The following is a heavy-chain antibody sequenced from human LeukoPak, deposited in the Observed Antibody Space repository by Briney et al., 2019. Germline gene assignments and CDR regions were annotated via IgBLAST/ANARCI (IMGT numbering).Heavy chain of an antibody. D-gene: IGHD3-10*01. J-gene: IGHJ4*02. Sequence: GGSLRLSCAASGFTFSSYGMHWVRQAPGKGLEGVAVIWYDGSNKYYADSVKGRFTISRDNSKNTLYLQMNSLRAEDTAVYYCARDLYYGSGSYSGDYWGQGTLVTVSS. CDR2: IWYDGSNK. V-gene: IGHV3-33*08. CDR1: GFTFSSYG. CDR3: ARDLYYGSGSYSGDY.